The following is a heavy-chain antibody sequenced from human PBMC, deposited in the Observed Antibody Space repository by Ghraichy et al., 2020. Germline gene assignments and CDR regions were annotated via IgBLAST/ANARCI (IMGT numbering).Heavy chain of an antibody. CDR2: ITSSSRSI. CDR1: GFTFSSYN. Sequence: GGSLRLSCVGSGFTFSSYNMNWVRQSPGKGLEWVSYITSSSRSIFYADSVKGRFTISRDNAKNSLSLQMNSLRDEDTAVYYCARASRVVRFCYYDGMDVWGQGTTVTVSS. V-gene: IGHV3-48*02. D-gene: IGHD4-23*01. J-gene: IGHJ6*02. CDR3: ARASRVVRFCYYDGMDV.